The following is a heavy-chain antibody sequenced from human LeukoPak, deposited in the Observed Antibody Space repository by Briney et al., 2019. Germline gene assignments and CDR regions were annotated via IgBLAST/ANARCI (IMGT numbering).Heavy chain of an antibody. CDR2: IYYSGST. D-gene: IGHD1-20*01. CDR1: GGSISSSSYY. CDR3: ARDAGNSYNWNDVDAFDI. Sequence: SETLSLTCTVSGGSISSSSYYWGWIRQPPGKGLEWIGSIYYSGSTYYNPSLKSRVTISVDTSKNQFSLKLSSVTAADTAVYYCARDAGNSYNWNDVDAFDIWGQGTMVTVSS. V-gene: IGHV4-39*07. J-gene: IGHJ3*02.